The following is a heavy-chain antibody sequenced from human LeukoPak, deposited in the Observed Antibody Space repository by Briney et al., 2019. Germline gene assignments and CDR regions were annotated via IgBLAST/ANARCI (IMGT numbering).Heavy chain of an antibody. V-gene: IGHV4-59*01. CDR1: GGSISSYY. CDR2: IYYSGST. D-gene: IGHD3-9*01. CDR3: ARNYDILTGYYVLDY. J-gene: IGHJ4*02. Sequence: SETLSLTCTVSGGSISSYYWSWIRQPPGKGLEWIGYIYYSGSTNYNPSLKSRVTISVDTSKNQFSLKLSSVTAADTAVYYCARNYDILTGYYVLDYWGQATLVTVSS.